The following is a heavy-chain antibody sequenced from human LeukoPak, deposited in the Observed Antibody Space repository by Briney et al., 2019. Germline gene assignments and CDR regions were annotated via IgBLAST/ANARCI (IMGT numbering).Heavy chain of an antibody. CDR1: GGSFSGYY. Sequence: SETLSLTCAVYGGSFSGYYWSWVRQPPGKGPEWIGEIDQSGSTNYNPSLKSRVTISVDTSKNQFSLKLSSVTAADTAVYYCARGKSVTAIDYWGQGTLVTVSS. J-gene: IGHJ4*02. CDR2: IDQSGST. CDR3: ARGKSVTAIDY. D-gene: IGHD2-21*02. V-gene: IGHV4-34*01.